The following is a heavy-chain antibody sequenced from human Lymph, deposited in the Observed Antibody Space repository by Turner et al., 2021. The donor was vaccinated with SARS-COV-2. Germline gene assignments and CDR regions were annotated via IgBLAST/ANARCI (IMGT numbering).Heavy chain of an antibody. CDR3: AKGVRGAMIVVVIPYFDY. CDR1: GFPFSSYA. Sequence: EVQLLESGGGLVQHGGSLRLSCAASGFPFSSYAMSWVRQAPGKGLEWVSAISGSGGDTYYADSVKGRFTISRDNSKNTLYLQMNSLRAEDTAVYYCAKGVRGAMIVVVIPYFDYWGQGTLVTVSS. V-gene: IGHV3-23*01. D-gene: IGHD3-22*01. J-gene: IGHJ4*02. CDR2: ISGSGGDT.